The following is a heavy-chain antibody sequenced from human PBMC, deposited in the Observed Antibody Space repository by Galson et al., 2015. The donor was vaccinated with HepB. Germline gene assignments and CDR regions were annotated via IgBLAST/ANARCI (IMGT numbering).Heavy chain of an antibody. V-gene: IGHV1-46*01. J-gene: IGHJ5*02. CDR1: GYTFTSYY. Sequence: SVKVSCKASGYTFTSYYMHWVRQAPGQGLEWMGIINPSGGSTSYAQKFQGRVTMTRDTSTSTVYMELSSLRSEDTAVYYYARGFDPMVRGVPWFDPWGQGTLVTVSS. CDR2: INPSGGST. CDR3: ARGFDPMVRGVPWFDP. D-gene: IGHD3-10*01.